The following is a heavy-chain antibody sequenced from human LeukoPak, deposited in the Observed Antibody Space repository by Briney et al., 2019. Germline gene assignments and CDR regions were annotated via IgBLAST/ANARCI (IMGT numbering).Heavy chain of an antibody. Sequence: WVRQAPGQGLEWMGGIIPMFGTAKYAQKFQGRVTITADKSTSTAYMELSSLRSEDTAVYYCASGTTDIVVVPATLRNYYFDYWGQGTLVTVSS. J-gene: IGHJ4*02. CDR3: ASGTTDIVVVPATLRNYYFDY. V-gene: IGHV1-69*06. D-gene: IGHD2-2*01. CDR2: IIPMFGTA.